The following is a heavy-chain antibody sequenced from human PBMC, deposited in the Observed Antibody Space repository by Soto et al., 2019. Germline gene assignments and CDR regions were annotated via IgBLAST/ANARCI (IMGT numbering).Heavy chain of an antibody. Sequence: VQLVESGGGVVQPGRSLRLSCAASGFTFSSYAMHWVRQAPGKGLEWVAVISYDGSNKYYADSVKGRFTISRDNSKNTLYLQMNSLRAEDTAVYYCARGSSSSGEDFDYWGQGTLVTVSS. V-gene: IGHV3-30-3*01. J-gene: IGHJ4*02. CDR3: ARGSSSSGEDFDY. CDR1: GFTFSSYA. D-gene: IGHD6-6*01. CDR2: ISYDGSNK.